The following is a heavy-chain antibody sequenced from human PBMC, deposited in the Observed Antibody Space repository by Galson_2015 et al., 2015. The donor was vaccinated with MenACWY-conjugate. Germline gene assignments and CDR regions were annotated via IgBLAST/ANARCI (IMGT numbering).Heavy chain of an antibody. V-gene: IGHV5-51*01. D-gene: IGHD6-13*01. J-gene: IGHJ1*01. CDR1: GSSFTNYW. CDR3: ASHRRRLAAAGGLDS. CDR2: VYPGDSDT. Sequence: QSGAEVKKPGESLRISCKGAGSSFTNYWIAWVRQMPGQGPEYMGIVYPGDSDTRYSPSFQGQVTFSADKSVSTVYLQWSSLRASDTPIYYCASHRRRLAAAGGLDSWGQGTLVTVSP.